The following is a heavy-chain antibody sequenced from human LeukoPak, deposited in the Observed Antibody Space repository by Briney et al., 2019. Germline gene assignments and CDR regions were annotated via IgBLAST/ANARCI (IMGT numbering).Heavy chain of an antibody. CDR2: ISYDGSNK. Sequence: PGRSLRLSCAASGFTFSSYAMHWVRQAPGKGLEWVAVISYDGSNKYYADSVKGRFTISRDNSKNTLYLQMDSLRAEDTAVYYCAREGPVGATQYWGQGTLVTVSS. D-gene: IGHD1-26*01. CDR1: GFTFSSYA. V-gene: IGHV3-30-3*01. J-gene: IGHJ4*02. CDR3: AREGPVGATQY.